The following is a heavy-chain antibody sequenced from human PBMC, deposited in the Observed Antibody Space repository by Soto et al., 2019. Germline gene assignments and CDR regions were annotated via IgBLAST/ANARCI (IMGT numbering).Heavy chain of an antibody. V-gene: IGHV3-53*01. J-gene: IGHJ3*01. CDR1: GFTVSYNY. CDR2: IYRGGDT. CDR3: ARGRYGSGSNYIGDAFDL. Sequence: EVQLVESGGGLIQPGGSLRLSCAVSGFTVSYNYMNWVRQAPGKGLEWVSVIYRGGDTFYADSVKGRFTISRDNSKNTLYFQMNSRRAEDTALYYCARGRYGSGSNYIGDAFDLWGQGTMVTASS. D-gene: IGHD3-10*01.